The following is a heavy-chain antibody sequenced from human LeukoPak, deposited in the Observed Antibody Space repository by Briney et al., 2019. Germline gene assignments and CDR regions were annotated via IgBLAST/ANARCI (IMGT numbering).Heavy chain of an antibody. CDR1: GGTFSSYA. CDR3: ARSTPRRPAKYYYYMDV. Sequence: ASVKVSCKASGGTFSSYAISWVRQAPGQWLEWMGGIIPIFGTAIYAQKFQGRVTITTDESTSTAYMELSSLRSEDTAVYYCARSTPRRPAKYYYYMDVWGKGTTVTVSS. V-gene: IGHV1-69*05. CDR2: IIPIFGTA. D-gene: IGHD6-25*01. J-gene: IGHJ6*03.